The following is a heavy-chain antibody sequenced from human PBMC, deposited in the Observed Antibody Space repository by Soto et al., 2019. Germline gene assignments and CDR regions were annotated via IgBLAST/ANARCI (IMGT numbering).Heavy chain of an antibody. V-gene: IGHV4-30-2*01. CDR2: IYHSGST. CDR1: GGSISSGGYS. J-gene: IGHJ5*02. CDR3: ARANDYGDYEAPQNWFDP. D-gene: IGHD4-17*01. Sequence: PSETLSLTCAVSGGSISSGGYSWSWIRQPPGKGLEWIGYIYHSGSTYYNPSLKSRVTISVDRSKNQFSLKLSSVTAADTAVYYCARANDYGDYEAPQNWFDPWGQGTLVTVSS.